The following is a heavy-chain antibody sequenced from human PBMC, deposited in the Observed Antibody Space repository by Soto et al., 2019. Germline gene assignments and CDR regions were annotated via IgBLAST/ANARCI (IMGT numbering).Heavy chain of an antibody. J-gene: IGHJ5*02. D-gene: IGHD5-18*01. CDR2: IYYSGST. V-gene: IGHV4-31*03. CDR3: ARDIRGYSSNWFDP. Sequence: SETLSLTCTVSGGSISSGGYYWSWIRQHPGKGLEWIGYIYYSGSTYYNPSLKSRVTISVDTSKNQFSLKLSSVTAADTAVYYCARDIRGYSSNWFDPWGQGTLVTVSS. CDR1: GGSISSGGYY.